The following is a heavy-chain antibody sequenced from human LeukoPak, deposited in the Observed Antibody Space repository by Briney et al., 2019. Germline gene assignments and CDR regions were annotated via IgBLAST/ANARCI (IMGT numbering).Heavy chain of an antibody. CDR1: GFTFSSYS. Sequence: GGSLRLSCAASGFTFSSYSMNWVRQAPGKGLEWVSYISSSSSTIYYADSVKGRFTISRDNAKNSLYLQMNSLRAEDTAVYYCASPGGMVRGVPPDAFDIWGQGTMVIVSS. D-gene: IGHD3-10*01. V-gene: IGHV3-48*01. CDR3: ASPGGMVRGVPPDAFDI. CDR2: ISSSSSTI. J-gene: IGHJ3*02.